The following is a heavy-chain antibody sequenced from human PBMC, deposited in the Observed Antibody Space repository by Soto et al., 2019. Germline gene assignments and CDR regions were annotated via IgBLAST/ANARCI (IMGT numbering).Heavy chain of an antibody. CDR2: IYYSGGT. V-gene: IGHV4-59*01. CDR3: ARGYIYGSGRKNYFDY. J-gene: IGHJ4*02. CDR1: GGSISSYY. D-gene: IGHD3-10*01. Sequence: SETLSLTCTVSGGSISSYYWSWIRQPPGKGLEWIGYIYYSGGTNYNPSLKSRVTISVDTSKNQFSLKLSSVTAADTAVYYCARGYIYGSGRKNYFDYWGQGTLITVSS.